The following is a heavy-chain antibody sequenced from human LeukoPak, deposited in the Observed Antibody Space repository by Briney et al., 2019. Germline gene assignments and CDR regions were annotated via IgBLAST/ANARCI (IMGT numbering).Heavy chain of an antibody. CDR3: ARVGSYCFDY. D-gene: IGHD3-10*01. J-gene: IGHJ4*02. CDR1: GGSISTYY. CDR2: IDYSGAT. Sequence: PSETLSLTCTVSGGSISTYYWSWIRQPPGKGLEWIGYIDYSGATNYNLSLKSRVTMSVDTSKHQFSLKLSSVTAADTAVYYCARVGSYCFDYWGQGTLVTVSS. V-gene: IGHV4-59*01.